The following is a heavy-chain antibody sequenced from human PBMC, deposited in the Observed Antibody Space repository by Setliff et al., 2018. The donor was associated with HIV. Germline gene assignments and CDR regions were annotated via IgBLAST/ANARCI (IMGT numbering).Heavy chain of an antibody. D-gene: IGHD1-7*01. Sequence: SETLSLTCAVYDGSLSSYYFWGWIRQPPGKGLEWIGSISYSGSTYYNPSLKSRVTMSVDTSKNQFSLKLSSVTAADTAVYYCARHRQGLTGSTPGYYMDVWGKGTTVTVSS. CDR2: ISYSGST. CDR1: DGSLSSYYF. J-gene: IGHJ6*03. CDR3: ARHRQGLTGSTPGYYMDV. V-gene: IGHV4-39*01.